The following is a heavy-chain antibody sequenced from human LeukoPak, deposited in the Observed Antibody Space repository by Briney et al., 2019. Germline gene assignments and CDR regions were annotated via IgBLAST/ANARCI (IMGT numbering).Heavy chain of an antibody. CDR1: GGSISSGGYS. CDR2: IYYSGST. J-gene: IGHJ3*02. V-gene: IGHV4-30-4*07. Sequence: PSETLSPTCAVSGGSISSGGYSWSWIRQPPGKGLEWIGYIYYSGSTYYNPSLKSRVTISVDTSKNQFSLKLSSVTAADTAVYYCARDSLTFHAFDIWGQGTMVTVSP. D-gene: IGHD3-9*01. CDR3: ARDSLTFHAFDI.